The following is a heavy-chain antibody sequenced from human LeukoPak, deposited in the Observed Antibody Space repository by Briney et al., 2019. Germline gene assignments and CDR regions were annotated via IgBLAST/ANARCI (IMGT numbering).Heavy chain of an antibody. CDR3: ARHDPGIAAAGTSWFDP. V-gene: IGHV4-59*08. Sequence: SETLSLTCTVSGGSISSYYWSWIRQPPGKGLEWIGYIYYSGSTNYNPSLKSRVTISVDTSKNQFSLKLSSVTAADTAVYYCARHDPGIAAAGTSWFDPWGQGTLVTVSS. CDR1: GGSISSYY. D-gene: IGHD6-13*01. CDR2: IYYSGST. J-gene: IGHJ5*02.